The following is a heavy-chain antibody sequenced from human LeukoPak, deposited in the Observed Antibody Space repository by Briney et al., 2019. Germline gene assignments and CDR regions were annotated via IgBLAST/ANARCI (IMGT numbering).Heavy chain of an antibody. CDR1: GFTFSSYA. CDR3: AKLILQYSSSWFHFDY. D-gene: IGHD6-13*01. J-gene: IGHJ4*02. Sequence: GGSLRLSCAASGFTFSSYAMSWVRQAPGKGLEWVSAISCSGGSTYYADSVKGRFTISRDNSKNTLYLQMNSLRAEDTAVYYCAKLILQYSSSWFHFDYWGQGTLVTVSS. CDR2: ISCSGGST. V-gene: IGHV3-23*01.